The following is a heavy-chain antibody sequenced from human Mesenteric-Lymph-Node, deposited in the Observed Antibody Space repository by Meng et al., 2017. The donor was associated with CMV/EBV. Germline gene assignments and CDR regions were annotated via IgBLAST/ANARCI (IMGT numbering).Heavy chain of an antibody. CDR2: TSGSGGIT. V-gene: IGHV3-23*01. J-gene: IGHJ4*02. CDR1: GFTFSSYV. Sequence: GESPKISRAASGFTFSSYVRSWVRQAPGKGREWVSATSGSGGITYYADSVNGRFTISRNNSKNTLYLEINKLRAEDTDEYYCAKDEAVYAISPFDYWGQGTLVTVSS. CDR3: AKDEAVYAISPFDY. D-gene: IGHD2-8*01.